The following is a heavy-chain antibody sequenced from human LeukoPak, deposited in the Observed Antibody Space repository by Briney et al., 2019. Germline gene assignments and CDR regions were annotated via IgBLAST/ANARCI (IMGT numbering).Heavy chain of an antibody. J-gene: IGHJ3*02. V-gene: IGHV1-69*13. CDR3: AREQKSGSYRNLDAFDI. CDR2: IIPIFGTA. D-gene: IGHD1-26*01. Sequence: ASVKVSCKASGGTFSSYAISWVRQAPGQGLEWMGGIIPIFGTANYAQKFQGRVTITADESTSTAYMELSSLRSEDTAVYYCAREQKSGSYRNLDAFDIWGQGTMVTVSS. CDR1: GGTFSSYA.